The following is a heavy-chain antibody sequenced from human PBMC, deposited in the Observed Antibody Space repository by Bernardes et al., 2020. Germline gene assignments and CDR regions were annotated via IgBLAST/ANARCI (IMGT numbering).Heavy chain of an antibody. D-gene: IGHD6-13*01. Sequence: SVKVSCKASGGTFSSYAISWVRQAPGQGLEWMGGIIPIFGTANYAQKFQGRVTITADKSTSTAYMELSSLRSEDTAVYYCARDRVAAAAGDFDYWGQGTLVTVSS. CDR2: IIPIFGTA. CDR1: GGTFSSYA. J-gene: IGHJ4*02. V-gene: IGHV1-69*06. CDR3: ARDRVAAAAGDFDY.